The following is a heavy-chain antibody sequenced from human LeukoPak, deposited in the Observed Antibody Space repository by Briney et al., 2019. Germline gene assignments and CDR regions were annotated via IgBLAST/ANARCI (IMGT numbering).Heavy chain of an antibody. CDR1: GYSFTSYW. D-gene: IGHD3-16*02. Sequence: GESLQISCKGSGYSFTSYWIGWVRQMPGKGLEWMGIIYPGDSDTRYSPSFQGQVTISADKSISTAYLQWSSLKASDTAMYYCARPRGMITIGGVIAPGNDAFDIWGQGTMVTVSS. V-gene: IGHV5-51*01. CDR2: IYPGDSDT. CDR3: ARPRGMITIGGVIAPGNDAFDI. J-gene: IGHJ3*02.